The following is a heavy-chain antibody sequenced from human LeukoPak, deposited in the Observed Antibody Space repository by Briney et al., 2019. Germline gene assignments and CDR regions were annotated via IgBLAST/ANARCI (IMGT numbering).Heavy chain of an antibody. Sequence: GASVKVSCKASGYTFTSYDINWVRQAPGQGLEWMGRIIPIFGTANYAQKFQGRVTIITDESTSTAYMELSSLRSEDTAVYYCARVDKYSGSYHWGQGTLVTVSS. V-gene: IGHV1-69*05. CDR1: GYTFTSYD. D-gene: IGHD1-26*01. CDR3: ARVDKYSGSYH. CDR2: IIPIFGTA. J-gene: IGHJ5*02.